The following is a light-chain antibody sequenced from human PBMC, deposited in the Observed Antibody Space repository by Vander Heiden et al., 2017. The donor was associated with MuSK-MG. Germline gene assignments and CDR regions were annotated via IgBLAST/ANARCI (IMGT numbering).Light chain of an antibody. CDR3: QQDNSRWT. Sequence: DIQMTQSPSTLSASVGDRVTITCRASQSISSWLAWYQQKPGKAPKLLIYDASSLESGVPSRFSGSGSGTEFPLTISSLQPDDFATYYCQQDNSRWTFGQGTKVEIK. J-gene: IGKJ1*01. CDR1: QSISSW. CDR2: DAS. V-gene: IGKV1-5*01.